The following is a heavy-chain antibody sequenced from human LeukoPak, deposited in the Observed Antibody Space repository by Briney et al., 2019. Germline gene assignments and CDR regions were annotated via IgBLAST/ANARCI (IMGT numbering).Heavy chain of an antibody. Sequence: SVKVSCKASGGTFSSYAISWVRQAPGQGLEWMGGIIPIFGTANYAQKFQGRVTITADESTSTAYMELSSLRSEDTAVYYCASGQYKANNWFDPWGREPWSPSPQ. CDR1: GGTFSSYA. CDR2: IIPIFGTA. V-gene: IGHV1-69*13. CDR3: ASGQYKANNWFDP. J-gene: IGHJ5*02. D-gene: IGHD3-9*01.